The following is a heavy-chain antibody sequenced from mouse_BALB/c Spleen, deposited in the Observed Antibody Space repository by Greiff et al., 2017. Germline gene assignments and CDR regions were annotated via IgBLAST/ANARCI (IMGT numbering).Heavy chain of an antibody. Sequence: EVQRVESGGGLVQPGGSLTLSCAASGFTFSSYGMSWVRQTPDKRLELVATINSNGGSTYYPDSVKGRFTISRDNAKNTLYLQMSSLKSEDTAMYYCARGRGGYGNYVGYFDVGGAGTTVTVSS. J-gene: IGHJ1*01. D-gene: IGHD2-1*01. CDR2: INSNGGST. CDR1: GFTFSSYG. V-gene: IGHV5-6-3*01. CDR3: ARGRGGYGNYVGYFDV.